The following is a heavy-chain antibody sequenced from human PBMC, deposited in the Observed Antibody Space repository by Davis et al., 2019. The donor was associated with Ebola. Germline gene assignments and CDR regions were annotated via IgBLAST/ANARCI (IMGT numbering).Heavy chain of an antibody. CDR1: GFTFSNFA. D-gene: IGHD2-2*01. CDR2: IAYDSSNQ. Sequence: GESLKISCAASGFTFSNFAIHWVRQAPGKGLEWVAVIAYDSSNQYYTDSVKGRFTISRDNSKKTVFLHMNSLTPEDTAVYYCARDVSIVLGSDAILASWLDPWGQGTLVTVSS. V-gene: IGHV3-30-3*01. J-gene: IGHJ5*02. CDR3: ARDVSIVLGSDAILASWLDP.